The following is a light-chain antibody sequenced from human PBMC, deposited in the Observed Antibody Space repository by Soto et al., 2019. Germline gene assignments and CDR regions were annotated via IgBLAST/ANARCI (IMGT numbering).Light chain of an antibody. Sequence: DIQMTQSPSSLSASVGDRVTITCRASQGISNYLAWYQHKPGTVPKLLIYTASTLQSGVPSRFTGSGSGTDFTLTISSLQPEDVATYYCQKYNSAPWTIGAGTKVEIK. CDR3: QKYNSAPWT. V-gene: IGKV1-27*01. J-gene: IGKJ1*01. CDR1: QGISNY. CDR2: TAS.